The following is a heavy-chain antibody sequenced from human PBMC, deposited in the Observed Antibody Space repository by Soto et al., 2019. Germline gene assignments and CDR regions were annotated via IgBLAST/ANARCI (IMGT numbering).Heavy chain of an antibody. CDR1: GFTFSSYA. CDR3: AKDFLLWGSFPDPGASDY. CDR2: ISYDGSNK. Sequence: QVQLLESGGGVVQPGKSLRLSCAASGFTFSSYAMHWVRQASGKGLEWVAVISYDGSNKFFADSVKGRFSISRDNSNDTVFLQMDSLRVEDTAVYYCAKDFLLWGSFPDPGASDYWGQGTLVTVSS. J-gene: IGHJ4*02. D-gene: IGHD3-16*01. V-gene: IGHV3-30*18.